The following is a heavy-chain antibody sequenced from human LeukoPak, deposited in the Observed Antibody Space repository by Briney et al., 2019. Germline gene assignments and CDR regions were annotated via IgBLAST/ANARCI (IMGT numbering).Heavy chain of an antibody. V-gene: IGHV4-59*08. CDR1: GGSISSYY. Sequence: PSETLSLTCTASGGSISSYYWSWIRQPPGNGLEWIGYIYYSGSTNYNPSLKSRVTISVDTSKNQFSLKLSSVTAADTAVYYCARLAAGGKGYYGMDVWGQGTTVTVSS. CDR2: IYYSGST. D-gene: IGHD4-23*01. J-gene: IGHJ6*02. CDR3: ARLAAGGKGYYGMDV.